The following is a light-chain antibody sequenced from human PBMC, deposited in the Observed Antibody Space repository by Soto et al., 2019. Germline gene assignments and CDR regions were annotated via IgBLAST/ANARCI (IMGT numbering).Light chain of an antibody. CDR3: QQSYSSPPT. J-gene: IGKJ1*01. V-gene: IGKV3-11*01. Sequence: ETVLTQSPGTLSLSPGERATLSCRASQSVSSYLAWYQQRPGQAPRLLIYDASKRATGIPAKFSGSGSGPDFTLTISSLQPEDFATYYCQQSYSSPPTFGQGTKVDIK. CDR1: QSVSSY. CDR2: DAS.